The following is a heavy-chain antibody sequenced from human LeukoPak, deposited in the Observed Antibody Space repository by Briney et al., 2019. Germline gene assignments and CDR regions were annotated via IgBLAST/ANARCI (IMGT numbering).Heavy chain of an antibody. D-gene: IGHD1-1*01. CDR3: ARGGRGEGTGTTRVAFDI. J-gene: IGHJ3*02. CDR1: GFAFSSYS. Sequence: GGSLRLSCAVSGFAFSSYSMIWVRQAPGKGLEWVSSISSGSNYIYYADSMKGRFTISRDNAKNSLYLQMNSLRAEDTAVYYCARGGRGEGTGTTRVAFDIWGQGTMVTVSS. V-gene: IGHV3-21*01. CDR2: ISSGSNYI.